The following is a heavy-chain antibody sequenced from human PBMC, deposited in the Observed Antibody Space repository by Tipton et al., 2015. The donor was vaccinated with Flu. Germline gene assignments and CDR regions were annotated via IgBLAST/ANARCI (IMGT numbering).Heavy chain of an antibody. CDR1: GYTFTSFG. V-gene: IGHV1-18*01. Sequence: QLVQSGAEVKKPGASVKVSCKASGYTFTSFGITWVRQAPGQGLEWMGWTSGYNGDIKYEQKFQDRVIMTTDTSTATAYMELRSLRSEDTAVYYCARGAPLYFSSGVGDYWGQGTLVTVSS. D-gene: IGHD6-19*01. J-gene: IGHJ4*02. CDR2: TSGYNGDI. CDR3: ARGAPLYFSSGVGDY.